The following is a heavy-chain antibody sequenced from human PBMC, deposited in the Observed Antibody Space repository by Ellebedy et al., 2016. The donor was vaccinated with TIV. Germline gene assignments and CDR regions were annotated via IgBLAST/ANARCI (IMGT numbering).Heavy chain of an antibody. V-gene: IGHV3-23*01. Sequence: GGSLRLXXAASGFTFSSYAMSWVRQAPGKGLEWVSAISGSGGSTYYADSVKGRFTISRDNSKNTLYLQMNSLRAEDTAVYYCAKGRLVGATMEYYFDYWGQGTLVTVSS. CDR3: AKGRLVGATMEYYFDY. J-gene: IGHJ4*02. D-gene: IGHD1-26*01. CDR1: GFTFSSYA. CDR2: ISGSGGST.